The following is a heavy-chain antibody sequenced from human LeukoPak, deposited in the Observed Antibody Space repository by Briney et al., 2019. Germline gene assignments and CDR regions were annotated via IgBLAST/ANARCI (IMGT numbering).Heavy chain of an antibody. CDR3: ARVQRYYYDSSGHFDY. CDR2: IYYSGST. V-gene: IGHV4-31*03. J-gene: IGHJ4*02. Sequence: SETLSLTCTVSGGSISSGGYYWSWIRQHPGKGLEWIGYIYYSGSTYYNPSLKSRVTISVDMSKNQFSLKLSSVTAADTAVYYCARVQRYYYDSSGHFDYWGQGTLATVSS. CDR1: GGSISSGGYY. D-gene: IGHD3-22*01.